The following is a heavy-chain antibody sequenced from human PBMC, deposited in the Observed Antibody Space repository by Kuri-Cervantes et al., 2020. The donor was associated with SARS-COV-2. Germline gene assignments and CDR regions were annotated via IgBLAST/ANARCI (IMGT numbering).Heavy chain of an antibody. V-gene: IGHV3-23*01. D-gene: IGHD3-22*01. Sequence: GGSLRLSCAASGFTFSSYAMHWVRQSPGKGLEWVSVINGSGVGTYYAESVQGRFTISRDNSKNTLYLQMHSLRVEDTAVYYCAKLGYYYDNNGYRDIDGFDIWGQGTMVTVSS. CDR3: AKLGYYYDNNGYRDIDGFDI. CDR2: INGSGVGT. CDR1: GFTFSSYA. J-gene: IGHJ3*02.